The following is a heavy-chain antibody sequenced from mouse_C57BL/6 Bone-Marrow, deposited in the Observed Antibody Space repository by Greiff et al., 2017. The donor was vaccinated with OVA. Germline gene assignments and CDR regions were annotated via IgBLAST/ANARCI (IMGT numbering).Heavy chain of an antibody. V-gene: IGHV14-2*01. CDR1: GFNIKDYY. Sequence: EVHLVESGAELVKPGASVKLSCTASGFNIKDYYMHWVKQRTEQGLEWIGRIDPEDGETKYAPKFQGKATITADTSSNTAYLPLSSLTSEDTAVYYCARRIYYDYDTWYFDVWGTGTTVTVSS. CDR2: IDPEDGET. J-gene: IGHJ1*03. D-gene: IGHD2-4*01. CDR3: ARRIYYDYDTWYFDV.